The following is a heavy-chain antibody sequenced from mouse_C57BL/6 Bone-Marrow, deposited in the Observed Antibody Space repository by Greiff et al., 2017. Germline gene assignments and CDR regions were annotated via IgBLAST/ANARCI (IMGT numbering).Heavy chain of an antibody. D-gene: IGHD1-1*01. CDR3: TRGDYYYGSSYVWFAY. Sequence: EVQGVESGEGLVKPGGSLKLSCAASGFTFSSYAMSWVRQTPEKRLEWVAYISSGGDYIYYADTVKGRFTISRDNARNTLYLQMSSLKSEDTAMYYCTRGDYYYGSSYVWFAYWGQGTLVTVSA. J-gene: IGHJ3*01. V-gene: IGHV5-9-1*02. CDR1: GFTFSSYA. CDR2: ISSGGDYI.